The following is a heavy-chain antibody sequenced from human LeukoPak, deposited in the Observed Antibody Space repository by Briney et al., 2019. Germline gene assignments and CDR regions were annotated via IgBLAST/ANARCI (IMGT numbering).Heavy chain of an antibody. D-gene: IGHD3-3*01. CDR3: AKDRLIFGVVPPHLLDY. V-gene: IGHV3-21*01. CDR2: ISSSSSYI. J-gene: IGHJ4*02. CDR1: GFTVSSNY. Sequence: PGGSLRLSCAASGFTVSSNYTSWVRQAPGKGLEWVSSISSSSSYIYYADSVKGRFTISRDNSKNTLYLQMNSLRAEDTAVYYCAKDRLIFGVVPPHLLDYRGQGTLVTVSS.